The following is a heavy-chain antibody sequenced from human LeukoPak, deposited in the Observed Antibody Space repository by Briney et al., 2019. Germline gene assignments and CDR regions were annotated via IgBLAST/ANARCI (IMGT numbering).Heavy chain of an antibody. CDR3: ARGDAAPNWSDP. D-gene: IGHD2-15*01. Sequence: ASVKVSCKASGGTFSSYAISWVRQAPGQGLEWMGGIIPILGTANYAQKFQGRVTITADESTSTAYMELSSLRSEDTAVYYCARGDAAPNWSDPWGQGTLVTVSS. CDR2: IIPILGTA. V-gene: IGHV1-69*13. J-gene: IGHJ5*02. CDR1: GGTFSSYA.